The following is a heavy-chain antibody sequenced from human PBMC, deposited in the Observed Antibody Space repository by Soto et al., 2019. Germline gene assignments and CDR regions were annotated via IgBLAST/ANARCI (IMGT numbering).Heavy chain of an antibody. J-gene: IGHJ6*02. CDR3: ARDLWGYCGADCYPLDV. CDR2: IYFRGST. D-gene: IGHD2-21*02. Sequence: SETLSLTCTVSGGSISSSSYYWGWIRQPPGKGLEWIGSIYFRGSTYYNPSLKSRVTVSVDTSKNQFSLKLNSVTAADTAVYYCARDLWGYCGADCYPLDVWGQGTTVTVSS. V-gene: IGHV4-39*07. CDR1: GGSISSSSYY.